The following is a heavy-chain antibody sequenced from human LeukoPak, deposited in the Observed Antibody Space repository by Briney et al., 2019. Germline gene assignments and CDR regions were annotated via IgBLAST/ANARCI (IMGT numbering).Heavy chain of an antibody. J-gene: IGHJ4*02. CDR1: GDSVSSNSAA. Sequence: SQTLSLTCVISGDSVSSNSAAWNWIRQSPSRGLEWLGRTYYRSKWYYHYAVSMKSRITVNPDTSKNQFSLQLNSVTPEDTAVYYCARDSGVAAAWGLDYWGQGTLVTVSS. V-gene: IGHV6-1*01. CDR2: TYYRSKWYY. CDR3: ARDSGVAAAWGLDY. D-gene: IGHD6-13*01.